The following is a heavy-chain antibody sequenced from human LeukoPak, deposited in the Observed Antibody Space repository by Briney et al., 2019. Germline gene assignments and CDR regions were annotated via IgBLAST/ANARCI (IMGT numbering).Heavy chain of an antibody. Sequence: GGSLRLSCAASGFTFSSYAMSWVPQAPGKGLEWVSAISGSGGSTYYADSVKGRFTISRDNSKNTLYLQMNSLRAEDTAVYYCAKIWFGELSPTEDDYWGQGTLVTVSS. CDR1: GFTFSSYA. J-gene: IGHJ4*02. CDR3: AKIWFGELSPTEDDY. CDR2: ISGSGGST. D-gene: IGHD3-10*01. V-gene: IGHV3-23*01.